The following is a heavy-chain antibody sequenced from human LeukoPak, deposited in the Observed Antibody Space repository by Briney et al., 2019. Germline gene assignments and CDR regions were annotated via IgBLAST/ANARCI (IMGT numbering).Heavy chain of an antibody. CDR2: INPSGGST. D-gene: IGHD6-13*01. CDR1: GYTFTSYY. J-gene: IGHJ6*02. CDR3: ARGAIAXAPYYYYYGMDV. V-gene: IGHV1-46*01. Sequence: ASVKVSCKASGYTFTSYYMHWVRQAPGQGLEWMGIINPSGGSTSYAQKFQGRVTMTRDTSTSTVYMELSSLKSEDTAVYYCARGAIAXAPYYYYYGMDVWGQGTTVTVSS.